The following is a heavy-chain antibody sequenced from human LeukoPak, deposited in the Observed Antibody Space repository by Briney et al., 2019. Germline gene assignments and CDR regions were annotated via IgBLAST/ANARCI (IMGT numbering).Heavy chain of an antibody. D-gene: IGHD1-26*01. Sequence: GRSLRLSCAASGFTFDDYAMHWVRQAPGKGLEWVSGISWNSGSIGYADSVKGRFTISRDNAKNSLYLQMNSLRAEDTAVYYCARDGEVGGWGQGTLVTVSS. CDR2: ISWNSGSI. CDR3: ARDGEVGG. V-gene: IGHV3-9*01. J-gene: IGHJ4*02. CDR1: GFTFDDYA.